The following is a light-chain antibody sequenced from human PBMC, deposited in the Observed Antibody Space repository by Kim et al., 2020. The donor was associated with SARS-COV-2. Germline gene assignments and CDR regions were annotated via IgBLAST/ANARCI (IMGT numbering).Light chain of an antibody. Sequence: PGQTARITCSGDALPKKYAYWYQQKSGQAPVLVIYEDSKLPSGIPERFSGSSSGTMATLTISGAQVEDEADYYCYSTDSSGNHYVFGTGTKVTVL. V-gene: IGLV3-10*01. CDR3: YSTDSSGNHYV. CDR2: EDS. CDR1: ALPKKY. J-gene: IGLJ1*01.